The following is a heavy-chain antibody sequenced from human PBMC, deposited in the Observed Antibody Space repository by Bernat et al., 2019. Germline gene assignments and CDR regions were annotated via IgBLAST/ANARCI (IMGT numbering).Heavy chain of an antibody. CDR3: VKAVGYYDSSGYPIPYFDY. D-gene: IGHD3-22*01. J-gene: IGHJ4*02. Sequence: EVQLVESGGGLVQPGGSLRLSCAASGFTFSSYAMHWVRQAPGKGLEYVSAISSNGGSTYYADAVKGRFTISRDNSKNTLYLQMSSLRAEDTAVYYCVKAVGYYDSSGYPIPYFDYWGQGTLVTVSS. V-gene: IGHV3-64D*06. CDR1: GFTFSSYA. CDR2: ISSNGGST.